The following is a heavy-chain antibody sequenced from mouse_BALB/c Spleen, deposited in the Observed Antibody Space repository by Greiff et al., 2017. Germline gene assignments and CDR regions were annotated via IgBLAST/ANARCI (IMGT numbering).Heavy chain of an antibody. CDR1: GFNIKDTY. V-gene: IGHV14-3*02. J-gene: IGHJ4*01. D-gene: IGHD2-4*01. Sequence: VQLKQSGAELVKPGASVKLSCTASGFNIKDTYMHWVKQRPEQGLEWIGRIDPANGNTKYDPKFQGKATITADTSSTTAYLQLSSLTSEDTAVYYCARSGDYAAMDYWGQGTSVTVSS. CDR2: IDPANGNT. CDR3: ARSGDYAAMDY.